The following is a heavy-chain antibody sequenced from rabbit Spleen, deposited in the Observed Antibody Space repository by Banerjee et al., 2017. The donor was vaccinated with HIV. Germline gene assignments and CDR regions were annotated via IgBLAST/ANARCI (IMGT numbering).Heavy chain of an antibody. V-gene: IGHV1S47*01. D-gene: IGHD2-1*01. CDR2: IDPVFAIT. CDR3: VRDIGYDDYSAKGYFNL. J-gene: IGHJ4*01. CDR1: GFDFSSYG. Sequence: QEQVIESGGGLVQPGGSLKLSCKASGFDFSSYGVSWVRQAPGKGLEWIGCIDPVFAITYYANWVNGQFSTSSHNNQNALFLQLNSLTAADTAIYFCVRDIGYDDYSAKGYFNLWGPGTLVTVS.